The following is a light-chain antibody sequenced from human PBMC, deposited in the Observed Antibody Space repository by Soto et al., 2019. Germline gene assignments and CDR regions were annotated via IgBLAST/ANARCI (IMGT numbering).Light chain of an antibody. Sequence: QSVLTQPPSASGTPGQRVTISCSGSSSNIGSNYVYWYQQLPGTAPKLLIYRNNQRPSGVPDRFSGSKSGTSASLAISGLRSEDEADYYCAAWADSLSGVVFGGGTQLT. CDR1: SSNIGSNY. V-gene: IGLV1-47*01. J-gene: IGLJ2*01. CDR3: AAWADSLSGVV. CDR2: RNN.